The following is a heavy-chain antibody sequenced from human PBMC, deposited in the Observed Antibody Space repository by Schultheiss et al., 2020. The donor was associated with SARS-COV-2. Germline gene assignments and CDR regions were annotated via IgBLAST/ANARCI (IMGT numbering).Heavy chain of an antibody. CDR1: GFTFSSYE. V-gene: IGHV3-48*03. J-gene: IGHJ6*02. CDR2: ISSSSSTI. CDR3: ARAGSGYYYEGEYYYYGMDV. Sequence: GESLKISCAASGFTFSSYEMNWVRQAPGKGLEWVSYISSSSSTIYYADSVKGRFTISRDNAKKSLYLQMNSLRAEDTALYYCARAGSGYYYEGEYYYYGMDVWGQGTTVTVSS. D-gene: IGHD3-22*01.